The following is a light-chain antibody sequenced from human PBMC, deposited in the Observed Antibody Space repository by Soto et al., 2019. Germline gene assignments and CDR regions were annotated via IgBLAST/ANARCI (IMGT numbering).Light chain of an antibody. V-gene: IGLV2-8*01. CDR3: FSYAGGSTFV. J-gene: IGLJ1*01. CDR1: NRDVGTHNY. CDR2: DDV. Sequence: QSVLTQPPSASGSPGQSVTISCTGTNRDVGTHNYVSWYQQYPGKAPKLLIYDDVKRPSGIPHRFSGSKSGNTASLTVSGLQADDEADYYCFSYAGGSTFVFGTGTKLTVL.